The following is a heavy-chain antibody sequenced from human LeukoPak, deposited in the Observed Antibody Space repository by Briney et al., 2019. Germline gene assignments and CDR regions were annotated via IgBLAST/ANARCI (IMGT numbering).Heavy chain of an antibody. D-gene: IGHD3-3*01. CDR2: IYTSGST. J-gene: IGHJ4*02. Sequence: KTSETLSLTCTVSGGSISSYYWSWIRQPAGKGLEWIGRIYTSGSTNYNPSLKSRVTISVDKSKNKFSLKLSSVTAADMAVYYCASNYDFWSGYYHFDYWGQGTLVTVPS. CDR1: GGSISSYY. CDR3: ASNYDFWSGYYHFDY. V-gene: IGHV4-4*07.